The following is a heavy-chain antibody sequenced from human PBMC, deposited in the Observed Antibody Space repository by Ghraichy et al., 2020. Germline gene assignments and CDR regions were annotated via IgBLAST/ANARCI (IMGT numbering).Heavy chain of an antibody. CDR3: AKALGVLRPGAY. CDR1: GFTFSSYG. CDR2: IRYDGSNK. J-gene: IGHJ4*02. Sequence: GGSLRLSCAASGFTFSSYGMHWVRQAPGKGLEWVAFIRYDGSNKYYADSVKGRFTISRDNSKNTLYLQMNSLRAEDTAVYYCAKALGVLRPGAYWGQGTLVTVSS. V-gene: IGHV3-30*02. D-gene: IGHD4/OR15-4a*01.